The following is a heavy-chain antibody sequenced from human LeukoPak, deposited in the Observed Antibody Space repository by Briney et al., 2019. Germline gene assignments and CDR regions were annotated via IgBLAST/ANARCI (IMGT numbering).Heavy chain of an antibody. CDR3: ARDFTATFDY. Sequence: GGSLRLSCAASGFTFSSYGMHWVRQAPGKGLEWVAFIRYDGSNKYYADSVKGRFTISRDNSKNTLYLQMNSLRAEDTAVYYCARDFTATFDYWGQGTLVTVSS. CDR1: GFTFSSYG. J-gene: IGHJ4*02. V-gene: IGHV3-30*02. D-gene: IGHD5-18*01. CDR2: IRYDGSNK.